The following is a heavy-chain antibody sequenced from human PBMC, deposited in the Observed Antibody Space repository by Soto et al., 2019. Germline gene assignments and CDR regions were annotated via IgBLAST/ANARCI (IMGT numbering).Heavy chain of an antibody. D-gene: IGHD5-12*01. CDR1: GFIFSSYA. J-gene: IGHJ4*02. CDR2: ISSDGSNK. CDR3: AGNSSGYEFDY. V-gene: IGHV3-30-3*01. Sequence: GGSLRLSCAASGFIFSSYAMHWVRQAPGKGLEWVAVISSDGSNKYYADSVKGRFTISRDNSKNTLYLQMNSLRPEDAAVYYCAGNSSGYEFDYWGQGTLVTVSS.